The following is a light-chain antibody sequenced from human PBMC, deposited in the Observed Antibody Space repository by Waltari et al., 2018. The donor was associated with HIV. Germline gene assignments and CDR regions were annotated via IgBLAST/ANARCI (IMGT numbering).Light chain of an antibody. CDR1: QSISANY. CDR2: GVS. CDR3: QQYSSSPRT. Sequence: EIVLSPSPGTLSLSPGERATLSCRASQSISANYLAWYQHKPGQAPRLLIYGVSSRASGIPDRFSGSGSGTDFTLTISRLEPEDFALYYCQQYSSSPRTFGQGTKVEIK. J-gene: IGKJ1*01. V-gene: IGKV3-20*01.